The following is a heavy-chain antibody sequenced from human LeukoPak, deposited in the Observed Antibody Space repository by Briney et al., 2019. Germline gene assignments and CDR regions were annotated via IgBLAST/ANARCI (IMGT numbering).Heavy chain of an antibody. CDR3: ARGRYCSGTSCYKVYYYYMDV. J-gene: IGHJ6*03. CDR2: ISAYNGNT. Sequence: ASVKVSCKASGYTFTTYGISWVRQAPGQGLEWMGWISAYNGNTNYAQNLQGRVTMTTDTSTSTAYMELRSLTSNDTAVYYCARGRYCSGTSCYKVYYYYMDVWAKGPRSPSP. D-gene: IGHD2-2*02. CDR1: GYTFTTYG. V-gene: IGHV1-18*01.